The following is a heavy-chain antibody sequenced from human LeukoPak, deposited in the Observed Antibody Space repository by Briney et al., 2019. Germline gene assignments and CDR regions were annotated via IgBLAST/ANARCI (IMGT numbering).Heavy chain of an antibody. D-gene: IGHD3-10*01. Sequence: GESLKISCKVSGYSFTSYWIGWVRQMPGKGPEWMGIINPADSDTRYSPSFQGQVTISADKSITTAYLQWSSLKASDTAMYYCAKLRGVIIKDDAFDIWGQGTMVTVSS. J-gene: IGHJ3*02. V-gene: IGHV5-51*01. CDR1: GYSFTSYW. CDR3: AKLRGVIIKDDAFDI. CDR2: INPADSDT.